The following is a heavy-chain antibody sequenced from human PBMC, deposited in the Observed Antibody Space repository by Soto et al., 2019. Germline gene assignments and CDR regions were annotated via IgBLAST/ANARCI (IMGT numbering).Heavy chain of an antibody. Sequence: QVQLVQSGAEVKKPGSSVKVSCKASGGTFSSYAISWVRQAPGQGLEWMGGIIPIFGTANYAQKFQGRVTITADXSTXTXSMELSSLRSEDTAVYYCARAPTTVVTNYYYYGMDVWGQGTTVTVSS. CDR3: ARAPTTVVTNYYYYGMDV. J-gene: IGHJ6*02. D-gene: IGHD4-17*01. CDR1: GGTFSSYA. CDR2: IIPIFGTA. V-gene: IGHV1-69*12.